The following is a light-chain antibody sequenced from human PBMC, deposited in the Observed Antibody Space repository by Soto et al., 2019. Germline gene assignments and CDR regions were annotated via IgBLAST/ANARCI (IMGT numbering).Light chain of an antibody. CDR3: QLYYGYHPLI. Sequence: EIVMTQSPATLSVSPGERATLSCRASRNINRKLAWYQQKPGQAHRLLISGASTRATGIPARFSGSGSGTEFTLTIRSLQSEDFAVYYCQLYYGYHPLIFGGGTKVEIK. CDR2: GAS. CDR1: RNINRK. V-gene: IGKV3-15*01. J-gene: IGKJ4*01.